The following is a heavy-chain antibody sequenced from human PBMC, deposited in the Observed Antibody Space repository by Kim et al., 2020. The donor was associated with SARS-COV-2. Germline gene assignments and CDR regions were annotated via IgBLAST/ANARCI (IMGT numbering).Heavy chain of an antibody. V-gene: IGHV3-23*01. Sequence: GGSLRLSCAASGFTFSSYAMSWVRQAPGKGLEWVSAISGSGGSTYYADSVKGRFTISRDNSKNTLYLQMNSLRAEDTAVYYCAKDLGITIFGVTVSAMDVWGKGTTVTVSS. CDR2: ISGSGGST. J-gene: IGHJ6*03. CDR1: GFTFSSYA. D-gene: IGHD3-3*01. CDR3: AKDLGITIFGVTVSAMDV.